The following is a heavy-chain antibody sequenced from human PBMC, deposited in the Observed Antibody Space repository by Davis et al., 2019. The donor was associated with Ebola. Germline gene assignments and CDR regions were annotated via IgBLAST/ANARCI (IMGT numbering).Heavy chain of an antibody. V-gene: IGHV3-23*01. J-gene: IGHJ4*02. CDR1: GFTFYNYA. CDR3: AKETAAIPTRTDY. CDR2: ISASGDRT. D-gene: IGHD2-2*01. Sequence: LSLTCAASGFTFYNYAITWVRQAPGKGLEWVSSISASGDRTYYADSVRGRFTISRDNSRNTLYLQMNSLTAEDTAVYYCAKETAAIPTRTDYWGQGTLVTVS.